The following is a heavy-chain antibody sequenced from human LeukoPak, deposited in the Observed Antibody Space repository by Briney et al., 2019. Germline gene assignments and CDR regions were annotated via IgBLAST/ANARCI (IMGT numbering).Heavy chain of an antibody. CDR3: ARDAGNYDSGTSRLDS. V-gene: IGHV3-33*01. CDR1: GFSFTSYG. CDR2: IWYDGSKK. J-gene: IGHJ4*02. Sequence: PGRSLRLSCVASGFSFTSYGFYWVRQPPGKGPEWVALIWYDGSKKYYADSVKGRFTISRDNSKNTLFLQMNSLRAEDTALYYCARDAGNYDSGTSRLDSWGQGTRVTLSS. D-gene: IGHD3-10*01.